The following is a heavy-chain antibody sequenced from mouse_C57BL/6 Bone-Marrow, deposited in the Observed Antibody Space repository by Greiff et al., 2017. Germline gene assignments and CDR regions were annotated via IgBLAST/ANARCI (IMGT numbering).Heavy chain of an antibody. CDR1: GYTFNSYW. CDR2: IYPSDSET. Sequence: QVQLQQPGAELVRPGSSVKLSCKASGYTFNSYWMDWVKQRPGQGLEWIGNIYPSDSETHYNQKFKYKATLTVDKSSSTTYMQLISLTSEDSAVYYCARSNYSNHTWFAYWGKGTLVTVSA. CDR3: ARSNYSNHTWFAY. D-gene: IGHD2-5*01. J-gene: IGHJ3*01. V-gene: IGHV1-61*01.